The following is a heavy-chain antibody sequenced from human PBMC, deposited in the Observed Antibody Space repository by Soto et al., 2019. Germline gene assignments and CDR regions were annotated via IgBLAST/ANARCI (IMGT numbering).Heavy chain of an antibody. Sequence: EVQLVESGGGLVQPGGSLRLSCAASGFTFSDHHLDWVRQAPGKGLEWVGRTRSKANSYTTEYAAAVKGRFTIARDASKSSLYLQMNSLKTEDTAIYYCTRGGGTSSGYGYWGQGTLVTVSS. J-gene: IGHJ4*02. CDR1: GFTFSDHH. V-gene: IGHV3-72*01. CDR3: TRGGGTSSGYGY. CDR2: TRSKANSYTT. D-gene: IGHD6-13*01.